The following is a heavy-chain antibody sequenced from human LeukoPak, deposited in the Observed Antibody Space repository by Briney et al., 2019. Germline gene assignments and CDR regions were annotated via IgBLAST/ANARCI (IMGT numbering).Heavy chain of an antibody. J-gene: IGHJ4*02. CDR2: MNPDTGNS. D-gene: IGHD3-22*01. V-gene: IGHV1-8*01. CDR3: ARLSQTPAYYDTSVYYYLGY. CDR1: GYTFSSYD. Sequence: ASVKVSCKGSGYTFSSYDINWVRQATGQGLEWMGWMNPDTGNSDYAQKFQGRVTMTRDTSISTAYMELSSLRSEDTAVYYCARLSQTPAYYDTSVYYYLGYWGQGTLVTVSS.